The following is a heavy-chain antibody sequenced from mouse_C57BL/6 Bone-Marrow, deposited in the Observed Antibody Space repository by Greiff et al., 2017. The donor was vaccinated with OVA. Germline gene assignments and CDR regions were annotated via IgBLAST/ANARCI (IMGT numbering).Heavy chain of an antibody. CDR2: ISNGGGST. Sequence: EVQRVESGGGLVHPGGSLKLSCAASGFTFSDFYMYWIRQTPEKRLEWVAYISNGGGSTYYPDTVKGRFTISRDNAKNTLYLQMSRLKSEDTAMYYCARLDAMDYWGQGTSVTVSS. CDR3: ARLDAMDY. CDR1: GFTFSDFY. V-gene: IGHV5-12*01. J-gene: IGHJ4*01.